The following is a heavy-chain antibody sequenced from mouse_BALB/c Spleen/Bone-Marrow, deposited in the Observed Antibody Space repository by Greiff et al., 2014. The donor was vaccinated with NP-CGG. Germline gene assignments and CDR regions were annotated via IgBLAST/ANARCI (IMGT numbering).Heavy chain of an antibody. CDR2: IDPENGDT. V-gene: IGHV14-4*02. Sequence: EVKLQESGAELVRSGASVKLSCTASGFNIKDYYMHWVKQRPEQGLEWIGWIDPENGDTEYAPKFQSKATMTADTSSNTAYLQLSSLTSEDTAVYYCNARGDYDFDYFDYWGQGTTLTVSS. CDR1: GFNIKDYY. CDR3: NARGDYDFDYFDY. D-gene: IGHD2-4*01. J-gene: IGHJ2*01.